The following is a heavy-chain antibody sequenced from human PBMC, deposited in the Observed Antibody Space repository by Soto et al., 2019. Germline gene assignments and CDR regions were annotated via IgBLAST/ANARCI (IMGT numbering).Heavy chain of an antibody. V-gene: IGHV4-34*04. Sequence: PVTLSLTCAVYGGSFSDYSWNWNWIRQPAGNGRVGIGGSHHSGSTSHNPSLKSRATLSLGTSENQFFLILTSVTAADTAVYYCARGALNYDLGSGHFNGGMDICGQATTVA. D-gene: IGHD3-3*01. CDR2: SHHSGST. CDR3: ARGALNYDLGSGHFNGGMDI. CDR1: GGSFSDYSWN. J-gene: IGHJ6*02.